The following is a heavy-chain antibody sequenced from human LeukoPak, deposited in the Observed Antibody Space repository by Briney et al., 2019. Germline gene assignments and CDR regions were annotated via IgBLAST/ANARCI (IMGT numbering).Heavy chain of an antibody. CDR2: INPNSRGT. Sequence: ASVKVSCKASGYTFTAYHIHWVRQAPGQGLEWMGWINPNSRGTNYAQKFQGRVTMTRDTSISTAYMELSRLRSDDTAVYYCARGFWTGYIDYWGQGTLVTVSS. D-gene: IGHD3/OR15-3a*01. CDR3: ARGFWTGYIDY. CDR1: GYTFTAYH. J-gene: IGHJ4*02. V-gene: IGHV1-2*02.